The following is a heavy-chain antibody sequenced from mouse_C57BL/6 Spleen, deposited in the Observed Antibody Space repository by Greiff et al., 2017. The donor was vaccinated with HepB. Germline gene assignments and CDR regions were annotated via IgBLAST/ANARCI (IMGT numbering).Heavy chain of an antibody. V-gene: IGHV1-82*01. CDR1: GYAFSSSW. CDR3: ARNYADGYFDV. CDR2: IYPGDGDT. J-gene: IGHJ1*03. D-gene: IGHD1-1*02. Sequence: QVQLQQSGPELVKPGASVKISCKASGYAFSSSWMNWVKQRPGKGLEWIGRIYPGDGDTNYNGKFKGKATLTADKSSSTAYMQLSSLTSEDSAVYCGARNYADGYFDVWGTGTTVTVSS.